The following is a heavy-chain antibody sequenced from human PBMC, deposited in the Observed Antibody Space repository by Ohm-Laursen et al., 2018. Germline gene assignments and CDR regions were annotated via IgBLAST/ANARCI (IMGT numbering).Heavy chain of an antibody. J-gene: IGHJ4*02. CDR2: IWYDGSNK. V-gene: IGHV3-33*01. Sequence: SLRLSCAAPGFTFSSYGMHWVRQAPGKGLEWVAVIWYDGSNKYYADSVKGRFTISRDNSKNTLYLQMNSLRAEDTAVYYCAREDYGGNTLEYYFDYWGQGTLVTVSS. D-gene: IGHD4-23*01. CDR1: GFTFSSYG. CDR3: AREDYGGNTLEYYFDY.